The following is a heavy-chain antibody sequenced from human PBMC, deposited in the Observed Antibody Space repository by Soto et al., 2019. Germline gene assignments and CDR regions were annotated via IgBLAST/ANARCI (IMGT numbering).Heavy chain of an antibody. CDR3: VRGGWASTPSDY. Sequence: LLESGGGVVQPGRSLRLSCSASGFSFKTYGMHWVRQAPGKGLEWVAFISFDGSDKFYGDSVKGRFSISRDNSNDTLHLQKDSLRADDTGFYYCVRGGWASTPSDYWGQGALVTVSA. CDR1: GFSFKTYG. CDR2: ISFDGSDK. D-gene: IGHD1-26*01. V-gene: IGHV3-33*01. J-gene: IGHJ4*02.